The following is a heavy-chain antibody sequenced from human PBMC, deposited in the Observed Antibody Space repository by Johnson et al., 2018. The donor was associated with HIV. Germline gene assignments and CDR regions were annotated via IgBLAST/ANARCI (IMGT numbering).Heavy chain of an antibody. D-gene: IGHD6-6*01. CDR3: AKVHSSSSNGFDI. V-gene: IGHV3-33*06. Sequence: QVQLVESGGGVVQPGRSLRLSCAASGFTFSTYNMHWVRQAPGKGLEWVAVIWYDGSNKYYADSVKGRFTVSRDNYKNTLYLQMNSLRGEDTAVYYCAKVHSSSSNGFDIWGQGTMVTVSS. CDR2: IWYDGSNK. J-gene: IGHJ3*02. CDR1: GFTFSTYN.